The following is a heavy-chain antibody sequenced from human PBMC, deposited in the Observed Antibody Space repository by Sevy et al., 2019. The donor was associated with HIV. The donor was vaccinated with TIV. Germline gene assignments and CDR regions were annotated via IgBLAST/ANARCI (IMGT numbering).Heavy chain of an antibody. CDR1: GFTFSSYS. Sequence: GGSLRLSCAASGFTFSSYSMNWVRQAPGKGLEWVSSISSSSSYIYYADSVKGRLTISRDNAKNSLYLQMNSLRAEDTAVYYCAREVAVAGRTDAFDIWGQGTMVTVSS. D-gene: IGHD6-19*01. CDR2: ISSSSSYI. CDR3: AREVAVAGRTDAFDI. J-gene: IGHJ3*02. V-gene: IGHV3-21*01.